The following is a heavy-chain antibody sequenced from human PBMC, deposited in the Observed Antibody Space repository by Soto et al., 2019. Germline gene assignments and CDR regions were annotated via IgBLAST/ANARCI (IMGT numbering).Heavy chain of an antibody. CDR2: IYYSGST. CDR3: ARLYWSSGWYLNYYFDY. Sequence: QLQLQESGPGLVKPSETLSLTCTVSGGSISSSSYYWGWIRQPPGKGLEWIGSIYYSGSTYYNPSLKSRVTISVDTSKNQFSLKLSSVTAADTAVYYCARLYWSSGWYLNYYFDYWGQGTLVTVSS. V-gene: IGHV4-39*01. D-gene: IGHD6-19*01. CDR1: GGSISSSSYY. J-gene: IGHJ4*02.